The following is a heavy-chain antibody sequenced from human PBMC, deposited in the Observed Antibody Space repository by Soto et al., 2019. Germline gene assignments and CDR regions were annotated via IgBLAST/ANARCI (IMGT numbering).Heavy chain of an antibody. V-gene: IGHV3-23*01. J-gene: IGHJ5*02. D-gene: IGHD6-19*01. CDR2: ISDSGGST. CDR3: GGISVGS. CDR1: GFTFSSYG. Sequence: EVQLLESGGGLVQPGGSLRLSCAASGFTFSSYGLNWVRQAPGKGLEWVSVISDSGGSTYYADSVKGRFTISRDNSKNTLSSQMSSLRAEDTAVYYCGGISVGSWGQGTLVTVSS.